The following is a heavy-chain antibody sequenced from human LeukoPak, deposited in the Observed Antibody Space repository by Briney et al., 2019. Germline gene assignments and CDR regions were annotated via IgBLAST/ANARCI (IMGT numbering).Heavy chain of an antibody. CDR1: GFTFSNSA. J-gene: IGHJ4*02. V-gene: IGHV3-30*04. D-gene: IGHD3-22*01. Sequence: PGGSLRLSCAASGFTFSNSAVLWVRLAPGQGLEWVATVSYDGNNKYYADSVKGRFTISRDNSENTLYLQMNSLRAEDTAMFYCARDLKYFYDGSNYWGQGTLVTVSS. CDR2: VSYDGNNK. CDR3: ARDLKYFYDGSNY.